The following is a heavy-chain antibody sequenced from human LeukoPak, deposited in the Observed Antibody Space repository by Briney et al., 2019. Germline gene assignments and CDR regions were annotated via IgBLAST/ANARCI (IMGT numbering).Heavy chain of an antibody. CDR1: GGTFSSYA. CDR2: IIPIFGTA. V-gene: IGHV1-69*13. Sequence: AVKVSCTASGGTFSSYAISWVRQAPGQGLEWMGGIIPIFGTANYAQKFQGRGTITADESTSTDYMELSSLRSEDTAVYYCAVKGSSDYGDYVWWFDPWGQGTLVTVSS. D-gene: IGHD4-17*01. J-gene: IGHJ5*02. CDR3: AVKGSSDYGDYVWWFDP.